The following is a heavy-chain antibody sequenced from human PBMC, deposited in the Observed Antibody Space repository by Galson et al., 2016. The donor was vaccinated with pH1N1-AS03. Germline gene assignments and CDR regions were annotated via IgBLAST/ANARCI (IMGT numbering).Heavy chain of an antibody. D-gene: IGHD1-20*01. Sequence: SLRLSCAASLASGFTFSGYYMHWVRQAPGKGLEWVAFIRDDGGDKYYAESVKGRFTISRDNSKNTLYLKMNSLKAEDTAVYYCAKEGYNRNDGPFDGAVELWGQGTMVTVSS. CDR3: AKEGYNRNDGPFDGAVEL. CDR2: IRDDGGDK. J-gene: IGHJ3*01. V-gene: IGHV3-30*02. CDR1: LASGFTFSGYY.